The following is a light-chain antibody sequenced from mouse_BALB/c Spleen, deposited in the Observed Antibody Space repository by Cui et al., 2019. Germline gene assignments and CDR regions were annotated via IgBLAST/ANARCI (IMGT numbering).Light chain of an antibody. CDR1: PSVSY. CDR3: HQWSSYPWT. Sequence: QIVLTQSPAIMSASLGEEITQTCSASPSVSYMHWYQQKSGTSPKLLIYSTSNLASGVPSRFSGSWSGTFYSLTISSVEAEDAAVYYCHQWSSYPWTFGGGTKLEIK. V-gene: IGKV4-80*01. CDR2: STS. J-gene: IGKJ1*01.